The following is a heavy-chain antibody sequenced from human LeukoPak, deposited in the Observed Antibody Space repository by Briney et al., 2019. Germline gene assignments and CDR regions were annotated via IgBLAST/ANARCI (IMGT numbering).Heavy chain of an antibody. CDR2: IYHSGST. V-gene: IGHV4-38-2*02. J-gene: IGHJ3*02. CDR3: ARLTYYYDSSGYFLHPDAFDI. Sequence: SETLSLTCTVSGYSISSGYYWGWIRQPPGKGLEWIGSIYHSGSTYYNPSLKSRVTITVDTSKNQFSLKLSSVTAADTAVYYCARLTYYYDSSGYFLHPDAFDIWGQGTMVTVSS. CDR1: GYSISSGYY. D-gene: IGHD3-22*01.